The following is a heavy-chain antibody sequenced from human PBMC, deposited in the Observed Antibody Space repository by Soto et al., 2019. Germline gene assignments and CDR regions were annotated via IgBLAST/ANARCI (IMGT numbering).Heavy chain of an antibody. J-gene: IGHJ4*02. CDR1: GFSLSTSGVG. Sequence: SGPTLVNPTQTLTLTCTFSGFSLSTSGVGVGWIRQPPGKALEWLALIYWNDDKRYSPSLKSRLTITKDTSKNQVVLTVTNMDPVDTATYYCARPPRGIAAFYFEYWGQGTLVTVSS. CDR2: IYWNDDK. CDR3: ARPPRGIAAFYFEY. V-gene: IGHV2-5*01. D-gene: IGHD6-13*01.